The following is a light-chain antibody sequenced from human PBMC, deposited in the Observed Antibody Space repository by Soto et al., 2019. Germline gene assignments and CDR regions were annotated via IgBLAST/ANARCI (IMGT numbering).Light chain of an antibody. Sequence: QSALTQPASVSGSPGQSITISCTGTSSDVGGSNYVSWYQQHPDKAPKLLIYDVTYRPSGVSSRFSGSKSGNTASLTISGLPAEDEADYYCSSYSSGSTLYVFGTGTKVTVL. J-gene: IGLJ1*01. CDR2: DVT. CDR1: SSDVGGSNY. V-gene: IGLV2-14*01. CDR3: SSYSSGSTLYV.